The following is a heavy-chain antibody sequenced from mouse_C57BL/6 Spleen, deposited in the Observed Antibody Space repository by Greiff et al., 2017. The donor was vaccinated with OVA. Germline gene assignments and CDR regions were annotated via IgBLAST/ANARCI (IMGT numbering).Heavy chain of an antibody. CDR3: ARPPTVVATDYAMDY. J-gene: IGHJ4*01. V-gene: IGHV5-9*01. CDR1: GFTFSSYT. CDR2: ISGGGGNT. Sequence: DVKLVESGGGLVKPGGSLKLSCAASGFTFSSYTMSWVRQTPEKRLEWVATISGGGGNTYYPDSVKGRFTISRDNAKNTLYLQMSSLRSEDTALYYCARPPTVVATDYAMDYWGQGTSVTVSS. D-gene: IGHD1-1*01.